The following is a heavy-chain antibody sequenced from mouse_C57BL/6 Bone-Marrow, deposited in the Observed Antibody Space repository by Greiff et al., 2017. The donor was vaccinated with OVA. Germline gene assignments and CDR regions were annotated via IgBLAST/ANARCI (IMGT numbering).Heavy chain of an antibody. CDR3: ARHEDGYYASYFDS. CDR1: GYAFSSSW. Sequence: QVQLQQSGPELVKPGASVKISCKASGYAFSSSWMNWVKQRPGKGLEWIGRLYPGDGDTNYNGKFKGKATLTADKSSSTAYMQLSSLTSEDSAVXCYARHEDGYYASYFDSWDQGTTLTVSS. D-gene: IGHD2-3*01. J-gene: IGHJ2*01. CDR2: LYPGDGDT. V-gene: IGHV1-82*01.